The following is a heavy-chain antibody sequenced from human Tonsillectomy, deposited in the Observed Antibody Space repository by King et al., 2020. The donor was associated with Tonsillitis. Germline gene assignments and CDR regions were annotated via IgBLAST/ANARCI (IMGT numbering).Heavy chain of an antibody. CDR3: VRSYYYYYMDV. Sequence: VQLVESGGGLVQPGGSLRLSCAASGFTFSSYWMHWVRQAPGKGLVWVSRINDNGSSTRYADSVKGRFTISRDNAKNTLYLQMNSLRAEDTAVYYCVRSYYYYYMDVWGNGTTVTVSS. J-gene: IGHJ6*03. CDR2: INDNGSST. CDR1: GFTFSSYW. V-gene: IGHV3-74*01.